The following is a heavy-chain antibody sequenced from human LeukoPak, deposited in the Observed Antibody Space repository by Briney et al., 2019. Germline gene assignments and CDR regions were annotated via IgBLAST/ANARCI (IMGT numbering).Heavy chain of an antibody. J-gene: IGHJ2*01. CDR1: GYSFTSYG. Sequence: ASVNVSCKASGYSFTSYGITWVRPAPGQGLAWVGWISPYNGYTHYAQNLQGRVTMTTDTSTTTAYMELRSLISDDTAIYYCGRGSSFGSGSSEASWYFDLWGRGTLVTVSS. D-gene: IGHD3-10*01. V-gene: IGHV1-18*01. CDR2: ISPYNGYT. CDR3: GRGSSFGSGSSEASWYFDL.